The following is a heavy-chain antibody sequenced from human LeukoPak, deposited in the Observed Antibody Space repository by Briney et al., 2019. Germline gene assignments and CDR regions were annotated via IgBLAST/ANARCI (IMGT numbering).Heavy chain of an antibody. CDR1: GYSFTTYW. CDR2: IFPLDADT. CDR3: ARQKGSGSEMD. Sequence: GESLKISCKGSGYSFTTYWIGWVRQMSGRGLEWMGIIFPLDADTRYSPSFQGHVTISVDKSINTAYLQRSSLKASDSAVYYCARQKGSGSEMDWGQGTLVTVSS. J-gene: IGHJ4*02. V-gene: IGHV5-51*01. D-gene: IGHD3-10*01.